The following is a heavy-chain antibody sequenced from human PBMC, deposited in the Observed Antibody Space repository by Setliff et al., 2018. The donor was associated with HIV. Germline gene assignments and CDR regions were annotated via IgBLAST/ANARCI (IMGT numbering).Heavy chain of an antibody. CDR3: ATRAYDSRGYLRSRVSGAAFDI. V-gene: IGHV1-24*01. CDR2: FDPEDGET. D-gene: IGHD3-22*01. CDR1: GYTLTELS. Sequence: ASVKVSCKISGYTLTELSIHWVRQAPGKGLEWMANFDPEDGETFYAQKFQGRLTMTEDTSTDTAYMELSSLRSGDTAVYYCATRAYDSRGYLRSRVSGAAFDIWGQGTMVT. J-gene: IGHJ3*02.